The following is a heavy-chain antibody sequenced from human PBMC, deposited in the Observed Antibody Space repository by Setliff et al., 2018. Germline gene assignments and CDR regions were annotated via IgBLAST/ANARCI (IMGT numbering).Heavy chain of an antibody. V-gene: IGHV1-18*01. CDR1: GYTFTSYG. CDR3: ARAPRLEWILPTFDY. CDR2: ISAYNGKT. J-gene: IGHJ4*02. D-gene: IGHD3-3*01. Sequence: ASVKVSCKASGYTFTSYGISWVRQAPGQGLEWMGWISAYNGKTDYAQKFQGRVTMTTDTSTSTAYLELRSLRSDDTAVYYCARAPRLEWILPTFDYWGQGTPVTVSS.